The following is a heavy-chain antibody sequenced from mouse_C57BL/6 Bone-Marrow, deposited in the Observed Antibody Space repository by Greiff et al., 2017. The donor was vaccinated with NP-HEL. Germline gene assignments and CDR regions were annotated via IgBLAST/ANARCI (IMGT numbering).Heavy chain of an antibody. V-gene: IGHV7-1*01. CDR1: GFTFSDFY. D-gene: IGHD2-1*01. J-gene: IGHJ4*01. CDR2: SRNKANDYTT. Sequence: DVMLVESGGGLVQSGRSLRLSCATSGFTFSDFYMEWVRQAPGKGLEWIAASRNKANDYTTEYSASVKGRFIVSRDTSQSILYLQMNALRAEDTAIYYCASYGNYDYAMDYWGQGTSVTVSS. CDR3: ASYGNYDYAMDY.